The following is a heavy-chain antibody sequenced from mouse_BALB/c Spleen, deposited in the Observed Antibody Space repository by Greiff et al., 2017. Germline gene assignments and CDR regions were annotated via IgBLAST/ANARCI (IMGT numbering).Heavy chain of an antibody. V-gene: IGHV5-4*02. Sequence: EVMLVESGGGLVKPGGSLKLSCAASGFTLSDYYMYWVRQTPEKRLEWVATISDGGSYTYYPDSVKGRFTISRDNAKNNLYLQMSSLKSEDTAMYYCATMITTRDAMDYWGQGTSVTVSS. CDR2: ISDGGSYT. CDR1: GFTLSDYY. D-gene: IGHD2-4*01. CDR3: ATMITTRDAMDY. J-gene: IGHJ4*01.